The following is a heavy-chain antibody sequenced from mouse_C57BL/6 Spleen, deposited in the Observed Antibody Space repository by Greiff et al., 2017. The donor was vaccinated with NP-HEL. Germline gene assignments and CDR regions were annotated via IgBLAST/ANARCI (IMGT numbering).Heavy chain of an antibody. V-gene: IGHV1-61*01. CDR1: GYTFTSYW. Sequence: QVQLQQPGAELVRPGSSVKLSCKASGYTFTSYWMDWVKQRPGQGLEWIGNREGSDSETHYNQKFKDKATLTVDKSSSTAYMQLSSLTSEDSAVYYCARERGTGSDYWGQGTTLTVSS. CDR3: ARERGTGSDY. J-gene: IGHJ2*01. D-gene: IGHD4-1*01. CDR2: REGSDSET.